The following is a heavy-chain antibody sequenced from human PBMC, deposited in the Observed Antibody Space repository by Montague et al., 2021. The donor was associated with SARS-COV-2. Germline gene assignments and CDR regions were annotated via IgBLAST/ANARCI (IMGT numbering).Heavy chain of an antibody. CDR1: GGSISSSSYY. D-gene: IGHD3-3*01. V-gene: IGHV4-39*01. J-gene: IGHJ5*02. CDR3: ARQKIEITIFGVGGARWCGP. Sequence: SETLSLTCTVSGGSISSSSYYWGWIRQPPGKGLEWIGSIYYSGSTYYNPSLKSRVTISVDTSKNQFSLKLSSVTAADTAVYYCARQKIEITIFGVGGARWCGPWGQGTLVTVSS. CDR2: IYYSGST.